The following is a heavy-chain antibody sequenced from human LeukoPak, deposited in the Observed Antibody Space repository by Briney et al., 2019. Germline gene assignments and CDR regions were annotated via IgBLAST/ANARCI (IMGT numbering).Heavy chain of an antibody. V-gene: IGHV1-18*01. CDR3: ARSEYNWNDVDY. Sequence: ASVKVSCKGSGYTFTSIGLSWVRQAPGQGLEWMGWIDNYSGDTEYAQNFQGRVTMTTDTTTSTAYMELRSLRSDDTAVYYCARSEYNWNDVDYWGQGTLVTVSS. CDR1: GYTFTSIG. CDR2: IDNYSGDT. D-gene: IGHD1-20*01. J-gene: IGHJ4*02.